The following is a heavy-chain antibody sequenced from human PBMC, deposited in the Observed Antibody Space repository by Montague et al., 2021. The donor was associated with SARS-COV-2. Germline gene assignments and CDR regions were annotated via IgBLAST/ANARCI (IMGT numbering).Heavy chain of an antibody. V-gene: IGHV4-59*01. Sequence: SETLSLTCTVSGGSITGYYWSWLRQSPGKGLEWIAYIYDSGAVNYNPSLGSRVTISTDTSKNQLSLKVNSVTAADTAVYYCVRDNPYGGPRGAYDIWGQGTVVTVSS. D-gene: IGHD4-23*01. CDR1: GGSITGYY. J-gene: IGHJ3*02. CDR2: IYDSGAV. CDR3: VRDNPYGGPRGAYDI.